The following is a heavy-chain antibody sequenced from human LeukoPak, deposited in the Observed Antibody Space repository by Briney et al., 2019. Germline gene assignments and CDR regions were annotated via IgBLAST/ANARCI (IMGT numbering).Heavy chain of an antibody. Sequence: GESLKISCKGSGYTFTTYWISWVRQMPGKGLEWMGIIHPGDSNTRYSPSFQGQATISVDKSITTAYPQWSSLKASDTAMYYCARHYYASGSYYNDYWGQGTLVTVSS. CDR3: ARHYYASGSYYNDY. CDR2: IHPGDSNT. D-gene: IGHD3-10*01. V-gene: IGHV5-51*01. CDR1: GYTFTTYW. J-gene: IGHJ4*02.